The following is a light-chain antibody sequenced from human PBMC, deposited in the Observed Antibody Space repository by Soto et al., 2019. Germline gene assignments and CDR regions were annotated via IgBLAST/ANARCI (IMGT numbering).Light chain of an antibody. V-gene: IGKV3-20*01. CDR1: QSVSSSY. J-gene: IGKJ2*01. CDR2: GAS. CDR3: QLYGSSPGT. Sequence: EIVLTQSPGTLSLSPGERATLSCRASQSVSSSYFAWYQQKPGQAPRLLITGASSRATGIPDRFSGSGSGTEFTLTISRLEPEDFAVYYCQLYGSSPGTFGQGTKLEI.